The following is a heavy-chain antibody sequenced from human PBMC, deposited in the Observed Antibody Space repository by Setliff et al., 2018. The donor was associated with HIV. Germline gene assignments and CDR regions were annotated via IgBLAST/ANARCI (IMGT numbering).Heavy chain of an antibody. Sequence: SETLSLTCTVSGGSISSNSYYWGWIRQPPGKGLEWIGTIYHSGNTYYNPSLKSRVTMSLDTSKNQFSLKLNSLTAADTAVYYCARHGGITGTTDAFDIWGQGTMVTVSS. CDR1: GGSISSNSYY. J-gene: IGHJ3*02. CDR3: ARHGGITGTTDAFDI. D-gene: IGHD1-7*01. V-gene: IGHV4-39*01. CDR2: IYHSGNT.